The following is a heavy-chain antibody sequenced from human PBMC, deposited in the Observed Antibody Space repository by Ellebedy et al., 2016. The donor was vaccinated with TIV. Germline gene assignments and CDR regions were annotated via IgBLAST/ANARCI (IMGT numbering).Heavy chain of an antibody. CDR3: ARDPHSPGDTGYGDY. D-gene: IGHD5-12*01. V-gene: IGHV3-7*03. CDR1: GFTFTTYW. CDR2: MNQVGSEK. Sequence: PGGSLRLSCAASGFTFTTYWMSWVRQAPGKGLEWVANMNQVGSEKYYVDSVKGRFTISRDNAQNSLYLHMNNLRPEDTAVYYCARDPHSPGDTGYGDYWGQGAVVTVST. J-gene: IGHJ4*02.